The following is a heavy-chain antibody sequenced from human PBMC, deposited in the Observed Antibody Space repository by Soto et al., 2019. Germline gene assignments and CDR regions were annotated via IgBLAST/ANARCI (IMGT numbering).Heavy chain of an antibody. CDR3: AAGPAVIKWGMDV. CDR1: GFTFTTSA. Sequence: GASVKVSCKASGFTFTTSAVQWVRLARGQRLEWIGWIVVGSNNTNYAQKFHERVTITRDMSTSTAYMDLSSLRSEDTAVYYCAAGPAVIKWGMDVWGQGSTVTVSS. V-gene: IGHV1-58*01. J-gene: IGHJ6*02. CDR2: IVVGSNNT. D-gene: IGHD2-2*02.